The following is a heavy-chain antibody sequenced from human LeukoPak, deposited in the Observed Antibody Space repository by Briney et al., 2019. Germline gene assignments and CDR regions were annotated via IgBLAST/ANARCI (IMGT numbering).Heavy chain of an antibody. CDR3: ATSSSWYVGFDY. CDR1: GGSFSGYY. Sequence: SETPSLTCAVYGGSFSGYYWSWIRQPPGKGLEWIGEINHSGSTNYNPSLKSRVTISVDTSKNQFSLKLSSVTAADTAVYYCATSSSWYVGFDYWGQGTLVTVSS. D-gene: IGHD6-13*01. V-gene: IGHV4-34*01. CDR2: INHSGST. J-gene: IGHJ4*02.